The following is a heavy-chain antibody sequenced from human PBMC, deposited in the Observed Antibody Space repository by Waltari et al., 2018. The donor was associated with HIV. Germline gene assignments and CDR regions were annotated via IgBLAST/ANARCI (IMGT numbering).Heavy chain of an antibody. V-gene: IGHV1-8*02. D-gene: IGHD3-3*01. Sequence: QVQLVQSVAEIKKPRASVRVSCRASGNSLIDFDINWVRRAPGRGLEWVGWMNPDNGDAGYGHKFKGRFTLTRDTTTDTAYMDVTNLKSEDTAIYYCTKGRRGALFGDEWGQGTLVTVSS. J-gene: IGHJ4*02. CDR1: GNSLIDFD. CDR2: MNPDNGDA. CDR3: TKGRRGALFGDE.